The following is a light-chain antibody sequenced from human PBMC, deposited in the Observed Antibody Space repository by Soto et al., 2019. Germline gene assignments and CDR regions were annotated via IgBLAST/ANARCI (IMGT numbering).Light chain of an antibody. CDR3: QQYNSYSWT. V-gene: IGKV1-5*01. CDR1: QSISSW. J-gene: IGKJ1*01. Sequence: DIQMTQSPSTLSASVGDRVTITCRASQSISSWLAWYQQKSGKAPKVLIYDASRLESGVPSRFSGSGSGAEFTLTISSLQPDDFAIYYSQQYNSYSWTFGKGTKV. CDR2: DAS.